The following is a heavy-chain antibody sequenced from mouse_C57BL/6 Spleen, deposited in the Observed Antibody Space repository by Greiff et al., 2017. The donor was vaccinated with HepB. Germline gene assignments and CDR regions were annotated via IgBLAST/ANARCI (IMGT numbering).Heavy chain of an antibody. Sequence: QVTLKESGPGILQPSQTLSLTCSFSGFSLSTFGMGVGWIRQPSGKGLEWLAHIWWDDDKYYNPALKSRLTISKDTSKNQVFLKIANVDTADTATYYCARMDYGSSSLYYFDYWGQGTTLTVSS. V-gene: IGHV8-8*01. J-gene: IGHJ2*01. CDR1: GFSLSTFGMG. D-gene: IGHD1-1*01. CDR2: IWWDDDK. CDR3: ARMDYGSSSLYYFDY.